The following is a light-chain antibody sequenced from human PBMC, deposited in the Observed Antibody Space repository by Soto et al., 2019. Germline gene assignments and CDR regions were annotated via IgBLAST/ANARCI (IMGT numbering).Light chain of an antibody. CDR1: RSDVGGYNY. CDR3: SSYTSSSPD. CDR2: EVS. J-gene: IGLJ1*01. Sequence: QSALTQPASVSGSPGQSITISCTGTRSDVGGYNYVSWYQQHPGKAPKLMIYEVSNRPSGVSNRFSGSKSGNTASLTISGLQAEDEADYYCSSYTSSSPDFGPVPKVTVL. V-gene: IGLV2-14*01.